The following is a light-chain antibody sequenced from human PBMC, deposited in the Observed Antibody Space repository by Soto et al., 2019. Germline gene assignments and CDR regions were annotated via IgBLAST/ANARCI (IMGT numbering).Light chain of an antibody. CDR2: AAS. Sequence: IQMTQAPGSGSASVGGIVTITGRASQGISGYVKGYQQKPGEAPKLLIYAASSWQSGVPSRFSSSGSGTDFTLTISSLQPGDFETYYCQQSYSTPLTLNAGTKVDIK. V-gene: IGKV1-39*01. J-gene: IGKJ4*01. CDR3: QQSYSTPLT. CDR1: QGISGY.